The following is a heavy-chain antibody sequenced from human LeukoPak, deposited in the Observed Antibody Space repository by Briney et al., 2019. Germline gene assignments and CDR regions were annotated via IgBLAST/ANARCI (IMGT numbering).Heavy chain of an antibody. Sequence: GASVTVSCKASGGTFSSYAISWVRQAPGQGLEWMGGIIPIFGTANYAQKFQGRVTITADESTSTAYMELSSLRSEDTAVYYCARGDVVVVAAIRPYYYGMDVWGQGTTVTVSS. D-gene: IGHD2-15*01. CDR1: GGTFSSYA. V-gene: IGHV1-69*13. J-gene: IGHJ6*02. CDR2: IIPIFGTA. CDR3: ARGDVVVVAAIRPYYYGMDV.